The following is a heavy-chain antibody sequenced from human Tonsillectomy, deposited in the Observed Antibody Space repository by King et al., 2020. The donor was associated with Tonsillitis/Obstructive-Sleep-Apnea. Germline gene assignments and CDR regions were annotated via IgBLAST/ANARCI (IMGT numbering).Heavy chain of an antibody. V-gene: IGHV3-30*18. Sequence: VQLVESGGGVVQPGRSLRLSCAASGLTLSTYGMHWVRQAPGKGLEGVAVISYDGSNKYYADSVKGRFTISRDNSKNTLYLQMNSLRAEDTAVYYCAKGQDFWSGSTDYWGQGTLVTVSS. CDR1: GLTLSTYG. CDR2: ISYDGSNK. CDR3: AKGQDFWSGSTDY. D-gene: IGHD3-3*01. J-gene: IGHJ4*02.